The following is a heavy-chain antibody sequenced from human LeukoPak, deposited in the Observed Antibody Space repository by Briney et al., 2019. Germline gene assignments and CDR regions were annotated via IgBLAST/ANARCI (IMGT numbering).Heavy chain of an antibody. D-gene: IGHD2-2*01. CDR2: MYSGGSA. CDR1: GFTVSSIY. J-gene: IGHJ4*02. V-gene: IGHV3-66*01. Sequence: PGGSLRLSCAASGFTVSSIYMSWVSQAPGKGLEWVSLMYSGGSAYYADSVKGRFTISRDNSKNTLYLQMNSLRAEDTAVYYCATGGGYCGSTSCYDYWGQGTLVTVSS. CDR3: ATGGGYCGSTSCYDY.